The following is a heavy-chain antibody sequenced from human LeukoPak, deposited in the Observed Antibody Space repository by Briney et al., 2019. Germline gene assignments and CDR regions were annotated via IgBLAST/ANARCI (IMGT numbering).Heavy chain of an antibody. CDR1: GVSISSYY. D-gene: IGHD1-26*01. CDR2: IYYSGST. J-gene: IGHJ4*02. CDR3: ARVSGGTYPDY. V-gene: IGHV4-59*01. Sequence: SETLSLTCTVSGVSISSYYWSWIRQPPGKGLEWIRCIYYSGSTNYNPSLKSRVTISVDTSKNQFSLKLSSVTAADTAVYYCARVSGGTYPDYWGQGTLVTVSP.